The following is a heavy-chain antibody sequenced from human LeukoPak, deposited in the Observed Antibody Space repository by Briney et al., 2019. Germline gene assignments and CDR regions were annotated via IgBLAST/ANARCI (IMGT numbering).Heavy chain of an antibody. V-gene: IGHV1-24*01. J-gene: IGHJ4*02. CDR2: FDPEDGET. CDR1: GYTLTELS. D-gene: IGHD3-10*01. CDR3: ARSPSITMVRGDFDY. Sequence: TSVKVSCKVSGYTLTELSMHWVRQAPGKGLEWMGGFDPEDGETIYAQKFQGRVTMTEDTSTDTAYMELSSLRSEDTAVYYCARSPSITMVRGDFDYWGQGTLVTVSS.